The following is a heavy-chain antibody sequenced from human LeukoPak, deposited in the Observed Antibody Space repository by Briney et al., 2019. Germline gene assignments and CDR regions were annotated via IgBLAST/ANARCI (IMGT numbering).Heavy chain of an antibody. Sequence: TTSETLSLTCTVSGGSISSYYWSWIRQPPGKGLEWIGYIYYSGSTNYNPSLKSRVTISVDTSKNQFSLKLSSVTAADTAVYYCARGPYYYDSSGYYVRWGQGTLVTVSS. CDR2: IYYSGST. V-gene: IGHV4-59*01. CDR3: ARGPYYYDSSGYYVR. J-gene: IGHJ4*02. CDR1: GGSISSYY. D-gene: IGHD3-22*01.